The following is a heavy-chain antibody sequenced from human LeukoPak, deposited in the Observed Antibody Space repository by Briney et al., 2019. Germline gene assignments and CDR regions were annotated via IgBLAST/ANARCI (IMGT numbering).Heavy chain of an antibody. Sequence: TTSQTLSLTCTVSGGSISSGSYYWSWIRQPAGKGLEWIGRIYTSGSTNYNPSLKSRVTISVDTSKNQFSLKLSSVTAADTALYYCATDLKGYYGPFYGMNAWGQGTTVTVSS. V-gene: IGHV4-61*02. J-gene: IGHJ6*02. D-gene: IGHD3-10*01. CDR3: ATDLKGYYGPFYGMNA. CDR1: GGSISSGSYY. CDR2: IYTSGST.